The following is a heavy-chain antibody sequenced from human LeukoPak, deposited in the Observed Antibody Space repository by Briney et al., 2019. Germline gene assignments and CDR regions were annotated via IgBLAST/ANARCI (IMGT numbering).Heavy chain of an antibody. Sequence: GGSLRLSCAASGFTFSTYAMSWVRQAPGKGLEWVSAISGSGGSTYYADSVKGRFTISRDNSKNTLYLQMNSLRAEDTAVYYCAKAYSGYDYFDYWGQGTLVTVSS. CDR1: GFTFSTYA. CDR2: ISGSGGST. V-gene: IGHV3-23*01. D-gene: IGHD5-12*01. J-gene: IGHJ4*02. CDR3: AKAYSGYDYFDY.